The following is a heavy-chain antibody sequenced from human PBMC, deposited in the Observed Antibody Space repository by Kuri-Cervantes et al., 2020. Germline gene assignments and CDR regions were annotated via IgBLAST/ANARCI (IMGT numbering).Heavy chain of an antibody. Sequence: GGSLRLSCAASGFTFSSYGMHWVRQAPGKGLEWVAVISYDGSNKYYADSVKGRFTISRDNSKSTLYLQMNSLRAEDTAVYYCARGHYGLDVWGQGTTVTVSS. CDR3: ARGHYGLDV. CDR2: ISYDGSNK. J-gene: IGHJ6*02. V-gene: IGHV3-30*03. CDR1: GFTFSSYG.